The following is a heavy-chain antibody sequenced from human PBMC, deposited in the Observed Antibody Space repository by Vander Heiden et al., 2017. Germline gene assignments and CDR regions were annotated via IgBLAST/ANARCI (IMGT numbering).Heavy chain of an antibody. Sequence: QLQLQESGPGLVKPSETLSLTCTVSGGSISSSKYYWGWIRQPPGKGLEWIGSMYYSGSTYYNPSLKSRVTLSVDTSKNQFSLSVSSVTAADTAVYYCARHSKITIFGVAPSFDYWGQGTLVTVSS. CDR3: ARHSKITIFGVAPSFDY. CDR2: MYYSGST. CDR1: GGSISSSKYY. D-gene: IGHD3-3*01. J-gene: IGHJ4*02. V-gene: IGHV4-39*01.